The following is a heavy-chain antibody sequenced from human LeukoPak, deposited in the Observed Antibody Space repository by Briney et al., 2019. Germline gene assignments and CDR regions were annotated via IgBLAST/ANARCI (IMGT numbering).Heavy chain of an antibody. CDR1: TFTFSSFA. V-gene: IGHV3-48*03. J-gene: IGHJ4*02. CDR2: ISSSGSNI. D-gene: IGHD1-26*01. Sequence: GGSLRLSCAASTFTFSSFAMNWLRQAPGRGLEWLSYISSSGSNIYYADSVKGRFTISRDNAKNSLYLQMNSLRAEDTAIYYCARDKIVGASKFDYWGQGTLVTVSS. CDR3: ARDKIVGASKFDY.